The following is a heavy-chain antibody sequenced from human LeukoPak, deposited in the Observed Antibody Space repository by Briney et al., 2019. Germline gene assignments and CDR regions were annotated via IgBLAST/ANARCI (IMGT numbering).Heavy chain of an antibody. Sequence: GGSLRLSCAASGFTFSSYTMNWVRQAPGEGLEWVSSISSSSSYVYHADSVKGRFTTSRDNAENSVFLQMNSLRAEDTAVYYCARDRNAALALDYWGQGTLVTVSS. CDR2: ISSSSSYV. J-gene: IGHJ4*02. V-gene: IGHV3-21*01. CDR3: ARDRNAALALDY. D-gene: IGHD6-19*01. CDR1: GFTFSSYT.